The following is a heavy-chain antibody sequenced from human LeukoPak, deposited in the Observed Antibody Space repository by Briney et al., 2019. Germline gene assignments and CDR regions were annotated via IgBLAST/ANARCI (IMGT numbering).Heavy chain of an antibody. CDR3: ARGGVDWGSHPGFDY. CDR2: IIPIFGTA. CDR1: GGTFSSYA. J-gene: IGHJ4*02. D-gene: IGHD3/OR15-3a*01. Sequence: ASVKVSCKASGGTFSSYAISWVRQAPGQGLEWMGGIIPIFGTANFAQKFQGRVTITADESTSTAYMELSSLRSEDTAVYYCARGGVDWGSHPGFDYWGQGTLVTVSS. V-gene: IGHV1-69*13.